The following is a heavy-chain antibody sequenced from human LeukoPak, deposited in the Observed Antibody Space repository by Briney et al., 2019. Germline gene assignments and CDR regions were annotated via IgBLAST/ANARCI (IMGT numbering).Heavy chain of an antibody. CDR1: GVSFSGYS. CDR3: ARAIPGTGY. J-gene: IGHJ4*02. CDR2: ISPSGAT. D-gene: IGHD6-13*01. V-gene: IGHV4-34*01. Sequence: PSETLSLTCAVYGVSFSGYSWTWIRQPPGKGLEWIGEISPSGATDYSPSLKSRVTISIGTSKNQFSLNLNSVTAADTAVYYCARAIPGTGYWGQGTLVTVSS.